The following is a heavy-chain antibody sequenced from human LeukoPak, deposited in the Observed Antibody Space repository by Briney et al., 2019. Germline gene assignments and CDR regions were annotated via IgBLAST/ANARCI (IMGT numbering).Heavy chain of an antibody. D-gene: IGHD1-26*01. CDR3: AISGNYFSRDAFDI. CDR2: INHSGST. V-gene: IGHV4-34*01. CDR1: GRSFRGYY. Sequence: SQTLSLTCALYGRSFRGYYWSWIRQPPGKGLEWIGEINHSGSTNFNPSLKSRVTISGDTSKHHFSLELRSVTAADTAVYYCAISGNYFSRDAFDIWGQGTMVTVSS. J-gene: IGHJ3*02.